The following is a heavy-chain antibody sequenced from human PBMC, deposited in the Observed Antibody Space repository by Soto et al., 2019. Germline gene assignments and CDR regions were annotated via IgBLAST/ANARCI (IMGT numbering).Heavy chain of an antibody. D-gene: IGHD6-13*01. J-gene: IGHJ4*02. CDR1: GFTFGDYA. V-gene: IGHV3-49*03. CDR3: TSTGLGHSSSWSPSIFDY. CDR2: IRSKAYGGTT. Sequence: PGGSLRLSCTASGFTFGDYAMSWFRQAPGKGLEWVGFIRSKAYGGTTEYAASVKGRFTISRDDSKSIAYLQMNSLKTEDTAVYYCTSTGLGHSSSWSPSIFDYWGQGTLVTVSS.